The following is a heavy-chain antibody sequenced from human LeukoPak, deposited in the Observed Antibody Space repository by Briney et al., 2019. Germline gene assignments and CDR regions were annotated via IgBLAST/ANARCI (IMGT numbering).Heavy chain of an antibody. CDR2: VYYSGTT. CDR1: GGSISNYY. V-gene: IGHV4-59*01. J-gene: IGHJ5*02. D-gene: IGHD3-22*01. CDR3: ARGDDSSAPDWFDP. Sequence: PSETLSLTCTVSGGSISNYYWSWIRQPPGKGPEWVGWVYYSGTTNYSPSLESRVTISVDMSKNQFSLKLSSVTAADTAVYYCARGDDSSAPDWFDPWGQGTLVTVSS.